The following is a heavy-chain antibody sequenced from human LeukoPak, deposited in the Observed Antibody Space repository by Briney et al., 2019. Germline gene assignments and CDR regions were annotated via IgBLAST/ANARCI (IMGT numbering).Heavy chain of an antibody. CDR1: GYTFTSYA. J-gene: IGHJ5*02. CDR3: ARTLFGDQYQLLHNWFDP. CDR2: INTDTGNP. Sequence: ASVKVSCKASGYTFTSYAMNWVRQAPGQGLEWMGWINTDTGNPTYAQGFTGRLAFSLDTSASTAYLQISSLKAEDTAIYYCARTLFGDQYQLLHNWFDPWGQGTLVTVSS. V-gene: IGHV7-4-1*02. D-gene: IGHD2-2*01.